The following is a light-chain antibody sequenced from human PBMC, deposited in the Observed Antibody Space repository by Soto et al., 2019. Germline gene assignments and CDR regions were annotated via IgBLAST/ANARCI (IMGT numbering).Light chain of an antibody. CDR3: QQRSSWPRLT. J-gene: IGKJ4*01. CDR1: QYVSSY. V-gene: IGKV3-11*01. Sequence: EIVLTQSPATLSLSPGERATLSCRASQYVSSYLAWYQQKPGQAPRLLIYDASNRATGIPARFSGSGSGTAFTLTISSLEPEDFAVYYCQQRSSWPRLTFGGGTRVEIK. CDR2: DAS.